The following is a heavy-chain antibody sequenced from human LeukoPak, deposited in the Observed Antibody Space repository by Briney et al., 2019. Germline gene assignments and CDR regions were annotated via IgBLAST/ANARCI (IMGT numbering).Heavy chain of an antibody. J-gene: IGHJ3*02. V-gene: IGHV4-4*02. CDR2: IYHSGST. Sequence: SETLSLTCAVSGGSISSSNWWSWVRQPPGKGLEWIGEIYHSGSTNYNPSLKSRVTISVDKSKNQFPLKLSSVTAADTAVYYCASAMTTVRPGAFDIWGQGTMVTVSS. CDR1: GGSISSSNW. CDR3: ASAMTTVRPGAFDI. D-gene: IGHD4-17*01.